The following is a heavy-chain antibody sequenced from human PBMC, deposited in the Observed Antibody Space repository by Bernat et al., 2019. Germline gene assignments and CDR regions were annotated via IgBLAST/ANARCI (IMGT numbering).Heavy chain of an antibody. Sequence: EVQLVESGGGLVQPGGSLRLSCAASGFTFSSYSMNWVRQAPGKGLEWVSYISISSTIYYADSVKGRFTISRDNAKNSLYLQMNSLRAEDTAVYYCARDLVVAVSAQASIRYYYYYGMDVWGQGTTVTVS. D-gene: IGHD2-2*01. V-gene: IGHV3-48*01. CDR1: GFTFSSYS. CDR3: ARDLVVAVSAQASIRYYYYYGMDV. J-gene: IGHJ6*02. CDR2: ISISSTI.